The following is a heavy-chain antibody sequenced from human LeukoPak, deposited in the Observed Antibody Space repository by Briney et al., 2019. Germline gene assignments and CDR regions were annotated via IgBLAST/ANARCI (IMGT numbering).Heavy chain of an antibody. CDR2: ISSSGNTK. CDR1: GFTFSSYG. Sequence: GGSLRLSCAASGFTFSSYGMHWVRQAPGKGLEWVSYISSSGNTKYYADSVRGRFTISRDNAKNSLYLQMNNLRAEDTAVYYCPRGSEWDLLGSCDYWGQGTLVTVSS. D-gene: IGHD1-26*01. J-gene: IGHJ4*02. V-gene: IGHV3-48*04. CDR3: PRGSEWDLLGSCDY.